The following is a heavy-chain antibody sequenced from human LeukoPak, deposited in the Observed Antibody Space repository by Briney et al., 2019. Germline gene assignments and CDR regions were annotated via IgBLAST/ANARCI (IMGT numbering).Heavy chain of an antibody. Sequence: ASVKVSCKASGYTFTGYYIHWVRQAPGQGLEWMGRINPNSGGTKYAQKFQGRVTMTRDTSISTAYMELNRLTSDDTAVYYCAKCGDFIAASYNWFDPWGPGTLVTVSS. V-gene: IGHV1-2*06. J-gene: IGHJ5*02. CDR3: AKCGDFIAASYNWFDP. CDR2: INPNSGGT. D-gene: IGHD6-13*01. CDR1: GYTFTGYY.